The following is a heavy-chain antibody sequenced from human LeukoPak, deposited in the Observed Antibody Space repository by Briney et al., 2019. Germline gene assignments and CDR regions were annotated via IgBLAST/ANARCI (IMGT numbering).Heavy chain of an antibody. V-gene: IGHV1-69*04. D-gene: IGHD6-13*01. CDR1: GGTFSSYA. CDR3: AREEQMYSSSWFYFQH. J-gene: IGHJ1*01. Sequence: VASVKVSCKASGGTFSSYAISWVRQAPGQGLEWMGRIIPILGIANYAQKFQGRVTITADKSTSTAYMELSSLRSEDTAVYYCAREEQMYSSSWFYFQHWGQGTLVTVSS. CDR2: IIPILGIA.